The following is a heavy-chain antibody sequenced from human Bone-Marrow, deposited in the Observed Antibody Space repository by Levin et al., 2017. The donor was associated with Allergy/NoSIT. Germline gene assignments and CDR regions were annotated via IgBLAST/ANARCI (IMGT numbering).Heavy chain of an antibody. CDR1: GGSIGTHY. V-gene: IGHV4-59*11. D-gene: IGHD6-19*01. J-gene: IGHJ4*02. Sequence: SETLSLTCTVSGGSIGTHYWTWIRQTPEKELEWIGFIFSSGSPTYNPSLNSRVTMSVDSSKNQFSLNLASVTAADTAIYYCARGENRYASGILYWGQGILVAVSA. CDR3: ARGENRYASGILY. CDR2: IFSSGSP.